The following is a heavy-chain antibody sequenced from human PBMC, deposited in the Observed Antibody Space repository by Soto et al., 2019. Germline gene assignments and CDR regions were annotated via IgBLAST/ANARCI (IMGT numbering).Heavy chain of an antibody. Sequence: SSETLSLTCAVYGGSFRGYYWSWIRQPPGMGLEWIGEINHSGSTNYNPSLKSRVTISVDTSKNQFSLKLSSVTAADTAVYYCARRGTLVVAATKGMDVWGQGTTVTVSS. CDR1: GGSFRGYY. V-gene: IGHV4-34*01. J-gene: IGHJ6*02. CDR3: ARRGTLVVAATKGMDV. CDR2: INHSGST. D-gene: IGHD2-15*01.